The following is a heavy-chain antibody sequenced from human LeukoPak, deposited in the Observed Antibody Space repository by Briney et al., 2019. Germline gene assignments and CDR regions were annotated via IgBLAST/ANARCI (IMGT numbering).Heavy chain of an antibody. Sequence: GASVKVSCKASGYTFTGYYMHWVRQAPGQGLEWMGWINPNSGGTNYAQKFQGRVTMTRDTSISTAYMELSRLRSDDTAVYYCARIGITMVQGVIKRYNWFDPWGQGTLVTVSS. D-gene: IGHD3-10*01. CDR2: INPNSGGT. CDR1: GYTFTGYY. CDR3: ARIGITMVQGVIKRYNWFDP. V-gene: IGHV1-2*02. J-gene: IGHJ5*02.